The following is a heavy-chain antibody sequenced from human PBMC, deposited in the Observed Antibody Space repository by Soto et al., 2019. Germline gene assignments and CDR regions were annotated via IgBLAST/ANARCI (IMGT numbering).Heavy chain of an antibody. CDR1: GGSISYNSYY. D-gene: IGHD3-3*01. CDR2: IFYTGTT. CDR3: ARLVGVVPGDNA. J-gene: IGHJ5*02. V-gene: IGHV4-39*02. Sequence: PSETLSLTCSVSGGSISYNSYYWGWIRQPPGKGLEWVGGIFYTGTTYYSPSLKDRVTISVDTSKNSFSLNLTSVTAADTGVYFCARLVGVVPGDNAWGQVTTVTVSS.